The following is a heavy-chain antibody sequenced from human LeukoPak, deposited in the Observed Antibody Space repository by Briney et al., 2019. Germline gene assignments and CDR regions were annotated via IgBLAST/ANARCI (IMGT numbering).Heavy chain of an antibody. CDR2: IGVGGDT. D-gene: IGHD3-3*01. V-gene: IGHV3-23*01. J-gene: IGHJ4*02. Sequence: GGSLRLSCAASGFTFSSYGMSWVRQAQGKGLEWVSHIGVGGDTDFADSVKGCFTISRDNSKKTLYLQMNSLTADDTALYYCAKDLHDSWAVDYWGPGILVTVSS. CDR3: AKDLHDSWAVDY. CDR1: GFTFSSYG.